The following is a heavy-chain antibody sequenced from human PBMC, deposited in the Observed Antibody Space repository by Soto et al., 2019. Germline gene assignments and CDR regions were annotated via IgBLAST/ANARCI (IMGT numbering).Heavy chain of an antibody. J-gene: IGHJ4*02. Sequence: QVPLVQSGAEVKKPGASVKVSCKASGYTFTSYDINWVRQATGQGLEWMGWMNPNSGNTGYAQKFQGRVTMTRNTSISTAYMELSSLRSEDTAVYYCARDYDYLGNFDYWGQGTLVTVSS. D-gene: IGHD3-22*01. CDR1: GYTFTSYD. CDR2: MNPNSGNT. V-gene: IGHV1-8*01. CDR3: ARDYDYLGNFDY.